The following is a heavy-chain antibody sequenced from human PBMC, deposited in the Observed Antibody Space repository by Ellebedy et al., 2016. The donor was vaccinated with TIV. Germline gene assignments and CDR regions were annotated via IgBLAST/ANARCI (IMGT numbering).Heavy chain of an antibody. CDR1: GFTFSTYA. V-gene: IGHV3-64*01. CDR3: ARVSLEGGFGY. J-gene: IGHJ4*02. CDR2: FSSNGGST. Sequence: GESLKISCAASGFTFSTYAMHWVRQPPGKGLEYVSTFSSNGGSTYYANSVKGRFTISRDNSKNTLYLQMGSLRAEDMAVYYCARVSLEGGFGYWGQGTLVTVSS. D-gene: IGHD3-16*01.